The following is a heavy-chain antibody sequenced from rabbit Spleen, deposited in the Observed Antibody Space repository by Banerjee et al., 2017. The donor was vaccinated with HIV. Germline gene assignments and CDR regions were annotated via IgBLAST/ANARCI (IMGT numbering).Heavy chain of an antibody. D-gene: IGHD4-2*01. CDR2: IYTGSSGDT. CDR1: GVSFSGVYW. J-gene: IGHJ2*01. Sequence: QSLEESGGDLVKPGASLTPTCTASGVSFSGVYWICWVRQAPGKGLELIACIYTGSSGDTYYASWAKGRFTISKTSSTTVTLQMTSLTVADTATYFCASWWHNNVAGLDSWGQGTLVTVS. V-gene: IGHV1S40*01. CDR3: ASWWHNNVAGLDS.